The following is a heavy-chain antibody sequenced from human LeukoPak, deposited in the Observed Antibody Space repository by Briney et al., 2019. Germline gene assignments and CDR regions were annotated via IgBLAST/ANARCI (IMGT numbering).Heavy chain of an antibody. CDR3: ARDTYYYDSSGSWFDP. Sequence: GGSLRLSCAASGFTFSSYSMKWVRQAPGEGLEWVSSISSSSSSIYYADSVKGRFTISRDNAKNSLYLQMNSLRAEDTAVYYCARDTYYYDSSGSWFDPWGRGTLVTVSS. V-gene: IGHV3-21*01. J-gene: IGHJ5*02. D-gene: IGHD3-22*01. CDR1: GFTFSSYS. CDR2: ISSSSSSI.